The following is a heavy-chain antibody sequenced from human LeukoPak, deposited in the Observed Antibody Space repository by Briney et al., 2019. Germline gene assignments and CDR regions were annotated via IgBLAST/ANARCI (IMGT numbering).Heavy chain of an antibody. D-gene: IGHD3-22*01. CDR2: IYSGGST. CDR3: ARMTYYYDSSGYIFDY. J-gene: IGHJ4*02. CDR1: GFTFSSNY. V-gene: IGHV3-53*01. Sequence: PGGSLRLSCAASGFTFSSNYMSWVRQAPGKGLEWVSVIYSGGSTYYADSVKGRFTISRDNSKNTLYLQMNSLRAEDTAVYYCARMTYYYDSSGYIFDYWGQGTLVTVSS.